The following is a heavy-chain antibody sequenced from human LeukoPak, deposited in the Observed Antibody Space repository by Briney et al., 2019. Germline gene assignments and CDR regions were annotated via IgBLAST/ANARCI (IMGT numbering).Heavy chain of an antibody. CDR3: ARDLDTSLYNWFDP. CDR1: GGSISGHY. D-gene: IGHD2-2*01. CDR2: ISSSGST. Sequence: PSETLSLTCTVSGGSISGHYWSWIRQPAGKGLEWIGLISSSGSTNFNPSLKSRVTLSVDKSKNQFSLELSSVTAADTAVYYCARDLDTSLYNWFDPWGQGTLVTVSS. J-gene: IGHJ5*02. V-gene: IGHV4-4*07.